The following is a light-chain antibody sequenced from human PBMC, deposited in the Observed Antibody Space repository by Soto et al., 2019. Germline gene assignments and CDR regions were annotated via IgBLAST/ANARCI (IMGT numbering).Light chain of an antibody. J-gene: IGKJ1*01. Sequence: ELVMTQSPATLSVYPGERATLSCRASQSINNYLAWYKQKPGQAPRPLIYDASNRATGIPARFSGSGSGTDFTLTISRLEPEDFAVYYCQQRSDRRTFGRGTKVDI. CDR3: QQRSDRRT. CDR2: DAS. V-gene: IGKV3-11*01. CDR1: QSINNY.